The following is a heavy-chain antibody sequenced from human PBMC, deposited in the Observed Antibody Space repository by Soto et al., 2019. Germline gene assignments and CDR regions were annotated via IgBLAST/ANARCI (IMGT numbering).Heavy chain of an antibody. J-gene: IGHJ4*02. CDR3: ARRIVATETFDY. V-gene: IGHV4-39*01. CDR1: GGSISSSIYF. Sequence: PSETLSLTCTVSGGSISSSIYFWGWIRQPPGKEQEWIGSMYYSGSTKYNPSLNSRVTIFVDTSNIHFSLTVSSVTAAYTAVYYCARRIVATETFDYWGQGNLVTVS. D-gene: IGHD5-12*01. CDR2: MYYSGST.